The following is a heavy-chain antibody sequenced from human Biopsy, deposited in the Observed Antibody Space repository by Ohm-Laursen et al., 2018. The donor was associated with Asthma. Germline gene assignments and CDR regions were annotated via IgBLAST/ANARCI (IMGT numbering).Heavy chain of an antibody. CDR3: ARSPELDV. Sequence: GTLSLTCDVYPGSFSGFFWTWIRQSPGKGLEWIGETNERGVTNNNPSLKSRVIISIDTYWNRVSLKLTSVTAADTAVYYCARSPELDVWGQGTTVTVSS. V-gene: IGHV4-34*01. CDR2: TNERGVT. J-gene: IGHJ6*02. CDR1: PGSFSGFF.